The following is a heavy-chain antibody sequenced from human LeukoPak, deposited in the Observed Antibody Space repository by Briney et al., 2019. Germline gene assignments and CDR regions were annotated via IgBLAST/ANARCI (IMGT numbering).Heavy chain of an antibody. Sequence: GGSLRLSCAASGFTFSSYSMNWVRQAPGKGLEWVSYISSSGSTIYYAESVKGRFTISRDNAKNSLYLQMNSLRAEDTAVYYCAGGHTSGYYPIDYWGQGTLVTVSS. J-gene: IGHJ4*02. CDR2: ISSSGSTI. CDR1: GFTFSSYS. D-gene: IGHD3-22*01. CDR3: AGGHTSGYYPIDY. V-gene: IGHV3-48*01.